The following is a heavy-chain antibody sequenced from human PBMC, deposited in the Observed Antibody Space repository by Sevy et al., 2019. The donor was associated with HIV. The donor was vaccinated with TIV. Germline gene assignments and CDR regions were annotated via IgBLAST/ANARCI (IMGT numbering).Heavy chain of an antibody. CDR2: IYSGGST. Sequence: GGSLRLSCAASGFTVSSNYMSWVRQAPGKGLEWVSVIYSGGSTYYADSVKGRFTISRDNSKNTLYLQMNSLRAEDTAVYYCARDEYWGSWAYWGQGTLVTVSS. D-gene: IGHD3-16*01. CDR3: ARDEYWGSWAY. J-gene: IGHJ4*02. CDR1: GFTVSSNY. V-gene: IGHV3-53*01.